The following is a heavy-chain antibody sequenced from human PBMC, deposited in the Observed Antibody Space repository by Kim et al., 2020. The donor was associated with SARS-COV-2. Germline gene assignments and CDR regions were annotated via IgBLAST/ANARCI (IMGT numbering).Heavy chain of an antibody. D-gene: IGHD2-2*01. CDR3: ARDVPFGGVVVPATH. Sequence: GGSLRLSCAASGFTFSSYGMHWVRQAPGKGLERVAVIWYDGSNKYYADSVKGRFTISRDNSKNTLYLQMNSLRAEDTAVYYCARDVPFGGVVVPATHWGQGTLVSVSS. J-gene: IGHJ4*02. CDR2: IWYDGSNK. V-gene: IGHV3-33*01. CDR1: GFTFSSYG.